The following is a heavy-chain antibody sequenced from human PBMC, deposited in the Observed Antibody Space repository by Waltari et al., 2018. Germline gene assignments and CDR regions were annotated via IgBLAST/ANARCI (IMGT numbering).Heavy chain of an antibody. CDR1: GGSISSYY. D-gene: IGHD2-21*01. CDR3: ARDKLRVGRSHHKPLLWI. CDR2: ICYSGST. J-gene: IGHJ4*02. V-gene: IGHV4-59*01. Sequence: QVQLQESGPGLVKPSETLSHTCTVSGGSISSYYWIWLRQHPGRGLEWIGYICYSGSTTYNPSLKSRVTISVDTSKNQFALKWSSGTAADTAVYYCARDKLRVGRSHHKPLLWIWGQGTLVTVSS.